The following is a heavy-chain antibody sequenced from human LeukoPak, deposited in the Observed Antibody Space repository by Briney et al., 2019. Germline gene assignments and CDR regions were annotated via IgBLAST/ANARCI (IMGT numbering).Heavy chain of an antibody. Sequence: HGASVKVSCKASGYTFTGYYMHWVRQAPGQGLEWMGWINPNSGGTNYGRVTMTRDTSISTAYMELSRLRSDDTAVYYCARAWARSTRGLDGVRYYYGMDVWGQGTTVTVSS. D-gene: IGHD2-2*01. V-gene: IGHV1-2*02. CDR1: GYTFTGYY. J-gene: IGHJ6*02. CDR3: ARAWARSTRGLDGVRYYYGMDV. CDR2: INPNSGGT.